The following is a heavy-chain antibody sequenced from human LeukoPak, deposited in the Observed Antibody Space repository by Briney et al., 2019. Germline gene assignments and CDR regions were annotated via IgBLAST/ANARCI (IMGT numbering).Heavy chain of an antibody. J-gene: IGHJ4*02. CDR3: ARDRPNYDFWSGQMLSEAVDY. D-gene: IGHD3-3*01. Sequence: GGSLRLSCAASGFTFSSYWMSWVRQAPGKGLEWVASIKQDGSEKYYVDSVKGRFTISRDNAKNSLYLQMNSLRAEDTAVYYCARDRPNYDFWSGQMLSEAVDYWGQGTLVTVSS. V-gene: IGHV3-7*01. CDR2: IKQDGSEK. CDR1: GFTFSSYW.